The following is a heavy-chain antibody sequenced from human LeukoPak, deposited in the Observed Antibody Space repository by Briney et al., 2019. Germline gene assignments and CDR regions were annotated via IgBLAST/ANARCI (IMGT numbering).Heavy chain of an antibody. V-gene: IGHV4-34*01. CDR3: ATKGSALGY. CDR2: INHSGST. J-gene: IGHJ4*02. CDR1: GGSFSGYY. D-gene: IGHD2-15*01. Sequence: SETLSLTCAVYGGSFSGYYWSWIRQPPGKGLEWIGEINHSGSTNYNPSLKSRVTISVDTSKNQFSLKLSSVTAADTAAYYCATKGSALGYWGQGTLVTVSS.